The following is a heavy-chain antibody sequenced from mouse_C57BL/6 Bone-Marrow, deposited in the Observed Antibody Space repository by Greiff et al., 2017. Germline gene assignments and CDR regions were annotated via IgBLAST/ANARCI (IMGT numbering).Heavy chain of an antibody. CDR3: ARLYGYDYWYFDV. J-gene: IGHJ1*03. CDR1: GYTFTSYG. D-gene: IGHD2-2*01. Sequence: QVQLQQSGAELARPGASVKLSCKASGYTFTSYGISWVKQRTGQGLEWIGEIYPRSGNTYYNEKFKGKATLTASKSSSTAYMELLSLTSEDSAVYFCARLYGYDYWYFDVWGTGTTVTVSS. CDR2: IYPRSGNT. V-gene: IGHV1-81*01.